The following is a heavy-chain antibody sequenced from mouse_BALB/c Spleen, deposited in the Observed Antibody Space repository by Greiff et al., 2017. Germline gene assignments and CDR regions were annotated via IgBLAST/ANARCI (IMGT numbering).Heavy chain of an antibody. V-gene: IGHV5-6-5*01. D-gene: IGHD1-1*01. J-gene: IGHJ2*01. Sequence: EVQGVESGGGLVQPGGSRKLSCAASGFTFSSFGMHWVRQAPEKRLEWVASISSGGSTYYPDSVKGRFTISRDNARNILYLQMSSLRSEDTAMYYCAREGTTTFDYWGQGTTLTVSS. CDR1: GFTFSSFG. CDR3: AREGTTTFDY. CDR2: ISSGGST.